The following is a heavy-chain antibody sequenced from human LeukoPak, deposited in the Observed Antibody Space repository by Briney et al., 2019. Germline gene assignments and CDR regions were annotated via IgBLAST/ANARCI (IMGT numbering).Heavy chain of an antibody. J-gene: IGHJ1*01. CDR3: ARTPSEIGGYYPEYFRH. Sequence: GGSLRLSCAASGFTFSSYWMHWVRQAPGKGLVWVSRIKSDGKTNYADSVKGRFTISRDNAKNTVSLQMNSLRAEDTGVYYCARTPSEIGGYYPEYFRHWGQGTLVTVSS. CDR1: GFTFSSYW. V-gene: IGHV3-74*01. D-gene: IGHD3-22*01. CDR2: IKSDGKT.